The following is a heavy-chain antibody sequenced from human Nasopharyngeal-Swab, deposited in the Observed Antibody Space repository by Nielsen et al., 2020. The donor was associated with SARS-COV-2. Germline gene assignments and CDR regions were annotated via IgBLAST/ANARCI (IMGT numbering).Heavy chain of an antibody. CDR3: ARERVPTEDY. CDR2: INPNSGGT. J-gene: IGHJ4*02. V-gene: IGHV1-2*06. Sequence: VRQMPGKGLEWMGRINPNSGGTNYAQKFQGRVTMTRDTSISTAYMELSRLRSDDTAVYYCARERVPTEDYWGQGTLVTVSS. D-gene: IGHD2-2*01.